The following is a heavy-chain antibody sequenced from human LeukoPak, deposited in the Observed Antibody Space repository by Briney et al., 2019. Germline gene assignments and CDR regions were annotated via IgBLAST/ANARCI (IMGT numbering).Heavy chain of an antibody. V-gene: IGHV1-46*01. Sequence: ASVKVSCKASGYTFTSYYMHWVRQAPGQGLEWMGIINPSGGSTSYAQKFQGRVTMTRDMSTSTVYMELSSLRSEDTAVYYCARSAVTTIEYYYYMDVWGKGTTVTVSS. CDR2: INPSGGST. CDR1: GYTFTSYY. CDR3: ARSAVTTIEYYYYMDV. J-gene: IGHJ6*03. D-gene: IGHD4-17*01.